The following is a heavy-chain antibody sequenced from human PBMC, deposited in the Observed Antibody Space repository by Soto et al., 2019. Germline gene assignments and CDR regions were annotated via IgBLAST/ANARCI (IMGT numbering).Heavy chain of an antibody. Sequence: SETLSLTCTVSGDSINTNFWSWIRQPPGKGLEWIGYIYYSGSTNYNPSLKSRVTISIDTSKNQFSLKLSSVTTADTAVYYCGRALLYEGIHSLDYWGPGTLVTVSS. V-gene: IGHV4-59*01. CDR1: GDSINTNF. CDR2: IYYSGST. CDR3: GRALLYEGIHSLDY. J-gene: IGHJ4*02. D-gene: IGHD2-8*01.